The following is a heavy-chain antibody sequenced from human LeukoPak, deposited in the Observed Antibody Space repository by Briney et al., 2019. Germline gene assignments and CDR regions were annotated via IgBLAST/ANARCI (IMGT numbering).Heavy chain of an antibody. Sequence: SETLSLTCSVSGGSISSYYWSWIRQPPGKGLEWIGYIYYSGSTNYNPSLTSRVTISVDTSKNQFSLKVSSVTAADTAVYYCAGHRGSVSDSSGYYFDYWGQGTLVTVSS. J-gene: IGHJ4*02. CDR2: IYYSGST. CDR1: GGSISSYY. D-gene: IGHD3-22*01. CDR3: AGHRGSVSDSSGYYFDY. V-gene: IGHV4-59*08.